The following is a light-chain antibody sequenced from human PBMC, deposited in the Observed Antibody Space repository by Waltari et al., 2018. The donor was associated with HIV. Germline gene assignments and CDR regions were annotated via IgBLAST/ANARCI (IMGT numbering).Light chain of an antibody. CDR1: TSAIGDYDY. J-gene: IGLJ2*01. Sequence: QSALTQPASVSGSLGQSLTVPCTGTTSAIGDYDYVSWYQQLPDKAPTLIIYEVSNRPSGVSHRFSGSKSGNTASLTISGLQSDDESTYFCSSYTAANTILFGGGTKLTVL. CDR2: EVS. CDR3: SSYTAANTIL. V-gene: IGLV2-14*01.